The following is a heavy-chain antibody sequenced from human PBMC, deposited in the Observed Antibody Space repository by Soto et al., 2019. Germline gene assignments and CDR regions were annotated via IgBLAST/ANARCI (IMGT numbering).Heavy chain of an antibody. V-gene: IGHV1-18*01. D-gene: IGHD3-22*01. J-gene: IGHJ4*02. CDR2: ISAYNGNT. Sequence: ASVKVSCKASGYTFTSYGISWVRQAPGQGLEWMGWISAYNGNTNYAQKLQGRVTMTTDTSTSTAYMELRSLRSDDTAVYYCARIEYYYVSSGYLYWGQGTLVTVSS. CDR1: GYTFTSYG. CDR3: ARIEYYYVSSGYLY.